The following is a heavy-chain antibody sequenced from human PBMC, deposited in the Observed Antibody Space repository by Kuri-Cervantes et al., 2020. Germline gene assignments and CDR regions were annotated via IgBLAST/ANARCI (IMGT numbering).Heavy chain of an antibody. CDR2: ISSSGSTI. D-gene: IGHD3-10*01. J-gene: IGHJ3*02. V-gene: IGHV3-11*01. Sequence: GGSLRLSCAASGFTFSDYYMSWIRQAPGKGLEWVSYISSSGSTIYYADSVKGRFTISRDNSKNTLYLQMNSLRAEDTAVYYCARDGDLDAFDIWGQGTMVTVSS. CDR1: GFTFSDYY. CDR3: ARDGDLDAFDI.